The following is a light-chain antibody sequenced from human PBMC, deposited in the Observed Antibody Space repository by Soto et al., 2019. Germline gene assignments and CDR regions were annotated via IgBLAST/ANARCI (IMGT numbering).Light chain of an antibody. CDR1: QSISSY. J-gene: IGKJ5*01. Sequence: DIQMTQSPSSLSASVGDRVTITCRASQSISSYLNWYQQKPGKAPKLXXYAASSLQSGVPSRFSGSGSATDFTLTISSLQPEDFATYYCQQSYSTPLITFGQGTRLEI. CDR3: QQSYSTPLIT. V-gene: IGKV1-39*01. CDR2: AAS.